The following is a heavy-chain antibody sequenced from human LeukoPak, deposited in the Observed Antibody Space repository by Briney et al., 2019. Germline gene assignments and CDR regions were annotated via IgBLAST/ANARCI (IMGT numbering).Heavy chain of an antibody. D-gene: IGHD6-13*01. Sequence: PGGSLRLSCAASGFSFSNYWMSWVRQAPGKGLEWVSSIGGSGGSTYYADSVKGRFTISRDNSKNTLYLQMNSLRAEDTAVYYCAKVETAAAATLRGFDYWGQGTLVTVSS. CDR2: IGGSGGST. V-gene: IGHV3-23*01. J-gene: IGHJ4*02. CDR1: GFSFSNYW. CDR3: AKVETAAAATLRGFDY.